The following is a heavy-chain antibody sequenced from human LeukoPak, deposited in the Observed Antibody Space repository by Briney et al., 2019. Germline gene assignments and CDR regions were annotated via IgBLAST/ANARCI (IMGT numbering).Heavy chain of an antibody. D-gene: IGHD6-13*01. CDR2: IYPADSNT. J-gene: IGHJ4*02. CDR3: ARGRGYSTSWSERFYFDQ. CDR1: GYSFISYW. Sequence: GESLKISCKGSGYSFISYWIGWVRQMPGKGLEWMVIIYPADSNTRYSPSFQGQVTISADESISTAYVQWSSLKASDTAMYYCARGRGYSTSWSERFYFDQWGQGTLVTVSS. V-gene: IGHV5-51*01.